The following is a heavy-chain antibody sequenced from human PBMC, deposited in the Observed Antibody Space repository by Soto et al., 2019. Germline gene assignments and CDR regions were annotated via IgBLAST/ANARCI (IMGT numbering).Heavy chain of an antibody. CDR2: ISAYNANT. Sequence: ASVKVSCKASGYTFTSYGISWVRQAPGQGLEWMGWISAYNANTNYAQQHQGRVTMTTDTSTSTAYMELRSLRSDDTAVYYCAREPDDFWSCTSDYYYGMDVWGQGTKVTVSS. D-gene: IGHD3-3*01. V-gene: IGHV1-18*04. CDR3: AREPDDFWSCTSDYYYGMDV. J-gene: IGHJ6*02. CDR1: GYTFTSYG.